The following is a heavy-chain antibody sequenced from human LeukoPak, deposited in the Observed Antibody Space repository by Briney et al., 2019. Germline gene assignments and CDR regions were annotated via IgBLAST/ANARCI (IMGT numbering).Heavy chain of an antibody. CDR3: ARERDIVVVPAAIGTHAFDI. D-gene: IGHD2-2*02. CDR2: IIPIFGTA. J-gene: IGHJ3*02. V-gene: IGHV1-69*05. Sequence: GASVTVSCKASGGTFSSYAISWVRQAPGQGLEWMGGIIPIFGTANYAQKFQGRVTITTDESTSTAYMELSSLRSEDTAVYYCARERDIVVVPAAIGTHAFDIWGQGTMVTVSS. CDR1: GGTFSSYA.